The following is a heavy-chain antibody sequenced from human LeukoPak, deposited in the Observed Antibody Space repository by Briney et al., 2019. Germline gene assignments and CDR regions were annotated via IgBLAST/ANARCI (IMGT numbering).Heavy chain of an antibody. CDR2: INTSGGST. D-gene: IGHD3-10*01. CDR1: GYTFTIDY. Sequence: ASVRVSRKASGYTFTIDYMHWVRQAPGQGDGWMGVINTSGGSTSYAQKFQGRVTMTRDTSTSTVYMELSSLRSEDTAVYYCARWYYYGSGSYWPRGMDVWGQGTTVTVSS. V-gene: IGHV1-46*01. CDR3: ARWYYYGSGSYWPRGMDV. J-gene: IGHJ6*02.